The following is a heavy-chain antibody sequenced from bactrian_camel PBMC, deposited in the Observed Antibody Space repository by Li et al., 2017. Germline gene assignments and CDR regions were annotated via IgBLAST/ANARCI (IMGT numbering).Heavy chain of an antibody. Sequence: DVQLVESGGGLVQPGGSLTLSCTASGFTFRTTDMSWVRQAPGKGLEWISGILSRDDDTTTYAESVKGRFTISRDNAKNTLYLQLNSLRIGDTAMYYCAQGRITNMGQGTQVTVS. CDR2: ILSRDDDTT. CDR1: GFTFRTTD. J-gene: IGHJ4*01. V-gene: IGHV3S42*01.